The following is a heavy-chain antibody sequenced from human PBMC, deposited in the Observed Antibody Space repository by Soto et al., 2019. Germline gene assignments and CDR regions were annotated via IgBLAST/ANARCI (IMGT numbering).Heavy chain of an antibody. CDR3: GNACYSCWCRTFDI. CDR2: IKSDGSST. CDR1: GFTFSRHW. Sequence: DVQLVESGGGLVKPGGSLRLSCAASGFTFSRHWMHWVRQAPGKGLVWVSRIKSDGSSTNYADSVKGRFTISRDNAKNALSFQRNRLKAEDTALYYCGNACYSCWCRTFDIWGQGSMVTVSS. V-gene: IGHV3-74*01. D-gene: IGHD2-8*02. J-gene: IGHJ3*02.